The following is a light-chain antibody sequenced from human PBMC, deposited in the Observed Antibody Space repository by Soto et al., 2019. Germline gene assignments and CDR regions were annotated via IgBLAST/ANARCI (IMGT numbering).Light chain of an antibody. J-gene: IGKJ2*01. CDR3: QHYNSYSYT. CDR2: KAS. V-gene: IGKV1-5*03. CDR1: QSISSW. Sequence: DIQMTQSPSTLSASVGDRVTITCRASQSISSWLAWYQQKPGKAPKLLIYKASSLERGVPSRFSGSGSGTEFTLTISSLQPDDFATYYCQHYNSYSYTFGQGTKLEIK.